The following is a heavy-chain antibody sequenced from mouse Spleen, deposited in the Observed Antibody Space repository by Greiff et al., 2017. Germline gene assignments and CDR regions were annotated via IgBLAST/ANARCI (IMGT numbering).Heavy chain of an antibody. D-gene: IGHD2-14*01. Sequence: EVHLVESGPGLVKPSQSLSLTCSVTGYSITSGYYWNWIRQFPGNKLEWMGYISYDGSNNYNPSLKNRISITRDTSKNQFFLKLNSVTTEDTATYYCARGTYYRYDTFAYWGQGTLVTVSA. J-gene: IGHJ3*01. CDR2: ISYDGSN. CDR1: GYSITSGYY. CDR3: ARGTYYRYDTFAY. V-gene: IGHV3-6*01.